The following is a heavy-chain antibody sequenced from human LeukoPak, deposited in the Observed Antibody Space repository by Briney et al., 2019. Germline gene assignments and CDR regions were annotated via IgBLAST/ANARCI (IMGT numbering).Heavy chain of an antibody. CDR3: ASNGRPYTGYSYIFFDY. CDR1: GFTFSSYA. D-gene: IGHD5-18*01. Sequence: PGGSLRLSCAASGFTFSSYAMSWVRQAPGKGLEWVSAISGSGGSTYYADSVKGRFTISRDNSKNTLYLQMNSLRAEDTAVYYCASNGRPYTGYSYIFFDYWGQGTLVTVSS. V-gene: IGHV3-23*01. J-gene: IGHJ4*02. CDR2: ISGSGGST.